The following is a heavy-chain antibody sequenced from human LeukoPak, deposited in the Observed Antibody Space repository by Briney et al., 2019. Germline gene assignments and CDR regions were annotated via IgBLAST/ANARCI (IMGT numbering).Heavy chain of an antibody. D-gene: IGHD6-13*01. V-gene: IGHV3-30-3*01. CDR1: GFTFSSYT. J-gene: IGHJ4*02. CDR2: ISYDGSKK. Sequence: PGRSLRLSCAASGFTFSSYTMHWVRQAPGKGLEWVAVISYDGSKKYYADSVKGRFTISRDNSKNTLYLQMNSLRAEDTAVYYCARGSRAAGTLFFDYWGQGTLVTVSS. CDR3: ARGSRAAGTLFFDY.